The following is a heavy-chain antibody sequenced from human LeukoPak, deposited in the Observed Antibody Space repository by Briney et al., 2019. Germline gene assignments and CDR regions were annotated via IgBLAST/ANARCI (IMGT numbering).Heavy chain of an antibody. J-gene: IGHJ4*02. Sequence: ASVKVSCKASGYTFISYGISWVRQAPGQGLEWMGWISTYNGNTNYARKLQGRVTMTTDTSTSTAYMELRSLRSDDTAVYYCARTHYDILTGYSNSFDYWGQGTLVTVSS. CDR1: GYTFISYG. CDR3: ARTHYDILTGYSNSFDY. CDR2: ISTYNGNT. V-gene: IGHV1-18*01. D-gene: IGHD3-9*01.